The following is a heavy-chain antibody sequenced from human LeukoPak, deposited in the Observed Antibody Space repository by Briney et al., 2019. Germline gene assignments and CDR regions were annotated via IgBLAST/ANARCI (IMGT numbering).Heavy chain of an antibody. CDR3: ARDRFGGMDV. Sequence: PGGSLRLSCAASGFTFSSYWMSWVRQAPGKGLEWVASIKEDGSEKYNLESLKGRFTISRDSAKNSLYLQMNTLRVEDTAVYYCARDRFGGMDVWGKGTTVTVSP. CDR2: IKEDGSEK. V-gene: IGHV3-7*01. CDR1: GFTFSSYW. J-gene: IGHJ6*04. D-gene: IGHD3-10*01.